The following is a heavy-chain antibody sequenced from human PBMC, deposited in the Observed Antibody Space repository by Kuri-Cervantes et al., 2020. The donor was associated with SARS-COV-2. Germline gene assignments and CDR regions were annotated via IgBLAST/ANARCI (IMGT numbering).Heavy chain of an antibody. CDR3: ARDRLNTIFGVVVEDAFDI. CDR1: GGSISSSNW. V-gene: IGHV4-4*02. J-gene: IGHJ3*02. CDR2: IYYSGST. Sequence: SCAVSGGSISSSNWWSWFRQHPGKGLEWIGYIYYSGSTKYNPSLKSRVTISVDTSKNQFSLKLSSVTAADTAVYYCARDRLNTIFGVVVEDAFDIWGQGTMVTVSS. D-gene: IGHD3-3*01.